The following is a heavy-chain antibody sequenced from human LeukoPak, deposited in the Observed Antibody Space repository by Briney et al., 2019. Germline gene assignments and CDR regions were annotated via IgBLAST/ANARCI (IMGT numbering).Heavy chain of an antibody. CDR1: GFTFSSYW. D-gene: IGHD3-22*01. V-gene: IGHV3-74*01. Sequence: GGSLRLSCAASGFTFSSYWMHCVRQAPGKGLVWVSRIKSDGRTNNADSVKGRFTNSRDNAKNTVSLQMNSLRAEDTGVYYCARAPSEIGGYYPEYFRHWGQGTLVTVSS. CDR2: IKSDGRT. J-gene: IGHJ1*01. CDR3: ARAPSEIGGYYPEYFRH.